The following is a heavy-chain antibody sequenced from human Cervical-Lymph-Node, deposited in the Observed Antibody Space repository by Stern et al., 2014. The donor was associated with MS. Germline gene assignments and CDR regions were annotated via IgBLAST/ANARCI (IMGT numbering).Heavy chain of an antibody. CDR1: GFTFSRYA. CDR2: ISYDEKNE. CDR3: VPGSGAFDS. D-gene: IGHD3-10*01. Sequence: QVQLVESGGGVVQPGRSLRLSCSTSGFTFSRYAMHWVRQAPGKGLEWVAVISYDEKNENYADSVRGRFTISRDNSKNTLSLQMNSLRVEDTAVYYCVPGSGAFDSWGQGTQVIVSS. V-gene: IGHV3-30*03. J-gene: IGHJ4*02.